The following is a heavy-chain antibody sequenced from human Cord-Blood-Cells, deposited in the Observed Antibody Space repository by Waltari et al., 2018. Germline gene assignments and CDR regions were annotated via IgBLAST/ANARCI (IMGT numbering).Heavy chain of an antibody. V-gene: IGHV4-39*01. Sequence: QLQLQESGPGLVKPSETLFLTCTVSGGSISSSSYYWGWIRQPPGKGLEWIGSIYYSGSTYYNPSLKSRVTISVDTSKNQFSLKLSSVTAADTAVYYCARLPIPRYYYYMDVWGKGTTVTVSS. CDR3: ARLPIPRYYYYMDV. CDR2: IYYSGST. CDR1: GGSISSSSYY. J-gene: IGHJ6*03.